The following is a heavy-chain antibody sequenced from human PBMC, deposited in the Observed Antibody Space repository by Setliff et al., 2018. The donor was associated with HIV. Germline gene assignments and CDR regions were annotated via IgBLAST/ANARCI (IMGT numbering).Heavy chain of an antibody. CDR1: GDSVSSRSYY. J-gene: IGHJ4*02. CDR2: IYYSGST. V-gene: IGHV4-61*03. CDR3: AQLGMVDYFDY. D-gene: IGHD1-1*01. Sequence: SETLSLTCTVSGDSVSSRSYYWSWNRQPPGKGLEWIGYIYYSGSTNYNPSLKSRVTISVDTSKNHFSLKLRSVTAAYTAVYYCAQLGMVDYFDYWGQGTLVTVSS.